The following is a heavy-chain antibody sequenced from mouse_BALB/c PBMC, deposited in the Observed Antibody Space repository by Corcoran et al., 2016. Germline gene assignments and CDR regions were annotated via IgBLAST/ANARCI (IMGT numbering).Heavy chain of an antibody. J-gene: IGHJ2*01. V-gene: IGHV9-3-1*01. CDR2: INTYTGEP. D-gene: IGHD2-4*01. Sequence: QIQLVQSGPELKKPGETVKISCKASGYTFTNYGMNWVKQAPGKGLKWMGWINTYTGEPTYADDFKGRFAFALETSASTAYLQINNLKNEDTATYFCARFYYDYRDFDYWGQGTPLTVSA. CDR3: ARFYYDYRDFDY. CDR1: GYTFTNYG.